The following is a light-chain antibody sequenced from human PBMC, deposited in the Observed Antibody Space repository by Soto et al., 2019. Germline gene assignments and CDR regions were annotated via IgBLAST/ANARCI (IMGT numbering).Light chain of an antibody. CDR3: CSYAGTYSVI. CDR2: DVS. J-gene: IGLJ2*01. Sequence: QSALTQPRSVSGSPGQSVTISCTGTSSDVGGYNCVSWYQHLPGKAPKLMIYDVSARPSGVPDRFSGSKSGNTASLTITGLQTEDEADYYCCSYAGTYSVIFGGGTKLTVL. CDR1: SSDVGGYNC. V-gene: IGLV2-11*01.